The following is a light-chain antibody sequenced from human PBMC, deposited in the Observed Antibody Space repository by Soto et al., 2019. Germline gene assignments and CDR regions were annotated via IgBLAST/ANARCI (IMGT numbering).Light chain of an antibody. V-gene: IGKV3-20*01. CDR2: GTS. J-gene: IGKJ1*01. Sequence: EIVLTQSPGTLSLSPGERTTLSCRATQSVSSGYLAWYQLKPGQAPRLLIYGTSNRATGIPDRFSGSGSGTDFTLTISRLEPEDFAVYCCQQYGYSRTVGQGTKVDSK. CDR3: QQYGYSRT. CDR1: QSVSSGY.